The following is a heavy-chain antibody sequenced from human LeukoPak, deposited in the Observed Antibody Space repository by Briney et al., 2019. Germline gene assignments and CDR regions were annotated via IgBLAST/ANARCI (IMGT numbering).Heavy chain of an antibody. CDR3: ARTPVPAAISYYYYMDV. Sequence: SETLSLTCAVYGGSFSGYYWSWIRQPPGKGLEWIGEINHSGSTNYNPSLKSRVTTSVDTSKNQFSLKLSSVTAADTAVYYCARTPVPAAISYYYYMDVWGKGTTVTISS. CDR2: INHSGST. V-gene: IGHV4-34*01. J-gene: IGHJ6*03. CDR1: GGSFSGYY. D-gene: IGHD2-2*01.